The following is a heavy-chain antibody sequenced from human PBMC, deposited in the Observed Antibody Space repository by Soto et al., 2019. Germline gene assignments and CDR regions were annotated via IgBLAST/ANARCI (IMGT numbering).Heavy chain of an antibody. CDR3: ARGNCGGDCYPEYFQP. J-gene: IGHJ1*01. V-gene: IGHV3-48*03. Sequence: GGSLRLSCAASGFTFSSYEMNWVRQAPGKGLEWVSYISSSGSTIYYADSVKGRFTISRDNAKNSLYLQMNSLRAEDTAVYYCARGNCGGDCYPEYFQPWGQGTLVTVSS. CDR1: GFTFSSYE. D-gene: IGHD2-21*02. CDR2: ISSSGSTI.